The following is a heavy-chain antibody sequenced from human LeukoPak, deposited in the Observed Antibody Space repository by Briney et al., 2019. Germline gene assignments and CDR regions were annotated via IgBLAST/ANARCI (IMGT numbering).Heavy chain of an antibody. J-gene: IGHJ6*02. V-gene: IGHV4-59*01. CDR2: IYYSGSA. Sequence: SETLSLTCTVSGGSTSSYYWSWIRQPPGKGLEWIGYIYYSGSANYNPSLKSRVTISVDTSKNQFSLKLSSVTAADTAVYYCARDPPASGSYGMDVWGQGTTVTVSS. D-gene: IGHD1-26*01. CDR1: GGSTSSYY. CDR3: ARDPPASGSYGMDV.